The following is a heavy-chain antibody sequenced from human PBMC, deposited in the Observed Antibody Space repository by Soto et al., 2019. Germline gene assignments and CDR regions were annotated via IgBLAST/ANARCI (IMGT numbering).Heavy chain of an antibody. V-gene: IGHV3-23*01. CDR1: GFTFNSYA. J-gene: IGHJ4*02. CDR2: ISGSGGST. Sequence: GGSLRLSCAASGFTFNSYAMSWVRQAPGKGLEWVSAISGSGGSTYYADSVKGRFTISRDNSKNTLYLQMNSLRAEDTAVYYCAKDHSSSWYEHDYWGQGTLVTVSS. D-gene: IGHD6-13*01. CDR3: AKDHSSSWYEHDY.